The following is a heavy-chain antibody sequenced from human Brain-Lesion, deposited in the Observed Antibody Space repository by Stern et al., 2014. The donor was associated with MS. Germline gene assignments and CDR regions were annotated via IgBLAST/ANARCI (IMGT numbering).Heavy chain of an antibody. D-gene: IGHD1-26*01. V-gene: IGHV4-39*01. CDR3: ARHDSVPRPSQLYSARDRGPGYFDY. CDR1: GGSISSSTYY. CDR2: IYYSGFT. Sequence: VQLLESGPGLVKPSETLSLTCTVSGGSISSSTYYWAWIRQPPGKGLEWIGNIYYSGFTYYNPSLKSRVTISVDMSKNQFSLQLSSVTAADTAIYYCARHDSVPRPSQLYSARDRGPGYFDYWGQGTLVTVSS. J-gene: IGHJ4*02.